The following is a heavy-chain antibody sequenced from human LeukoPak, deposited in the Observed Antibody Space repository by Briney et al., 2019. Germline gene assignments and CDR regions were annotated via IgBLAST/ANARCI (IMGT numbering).Heavy chain of an antibody. J-gene: IGHJ6*03. V-gene: IGHV3-7*01. CDR1: GFTFSSSW. CDR2: IREDGSQK. Sequence: GGSLRLSCAASGFTFSSSWMTWVRQAPGKGLEWVASIREDGSQKSAVDSVRGRFTIARDNAKNSVYLQMDSLRAEDTAVYYCARVLRYCSGGNCYSGGLGYMDVWAKGPRSPSP. D-gene: IGHD2-15*01. CDR3: ARVLRYCSGGNCYSGGLGYMDV.